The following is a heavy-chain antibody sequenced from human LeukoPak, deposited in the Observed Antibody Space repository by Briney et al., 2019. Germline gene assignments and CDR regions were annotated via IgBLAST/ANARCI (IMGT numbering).Heavy chain of an antibody. D-gene: IGHD1-26*01. V-gene: IGHV3-30*18. Sequence: PGGSLRLSCAASGFTFSSYGMHWVRQAPGKGLEWVAVISYDGSNKYYADSVKGRFTISRDNSKNTLYLQMNSLRAEDTAVYYCAKDLNIVGADSLDYWGQGTLVTVSS. CDR1: GFTFSSYG. CDR3: AKDLNIVGADSLDY. J-gene: IGHJ4*02. CDR2: ISYDGSNK.